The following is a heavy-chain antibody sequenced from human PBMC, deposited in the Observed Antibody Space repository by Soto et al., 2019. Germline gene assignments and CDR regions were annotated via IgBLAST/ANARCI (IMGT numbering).Heavy chain of an antibody. Sequence: GESLKISCKGFGYSFYTYWVRWVRQMPGKGLEWMVIIYPGDSDARYSPSFKGQVTISVDESTTTAFLQWSSLKASDNAMYFCPRSQFGCARGTSGYFDSWGQGTLVTVSS. CDR2: IYPGDSDA. CDR1: GYSFYTYW. J-gene: IGHJ4*02. D-gene: IGHD3-10*01. CDR3: PRSQFGCARGTSGYFDS. V-gene: IGHV5-51*01.